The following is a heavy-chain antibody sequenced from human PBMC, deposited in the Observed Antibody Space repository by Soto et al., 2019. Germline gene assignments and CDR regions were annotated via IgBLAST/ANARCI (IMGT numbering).Heavy chain of an antibody. CDR3: TTDRLSWGYCGSSTNCSGY. J-gene: IGHJ4*02. V-gene: IGHV3-15*07. D-gene: IGHD2-2*01. CDR2: IKSKTDGGTI. CDR1: GFSFTNAW. Sequence: DVQLVESGGGLVKPGGSLRLSCAASGFSFTNAWMNWVRQAPGKGLEWVGRIKSKTDGGTIDYAAPVKGRFSLSRDDSRYTVFLQLTSLKTEDTAVYYCTTDRLSWGYCGSSTNCSGYWGQGTLVTVAS.